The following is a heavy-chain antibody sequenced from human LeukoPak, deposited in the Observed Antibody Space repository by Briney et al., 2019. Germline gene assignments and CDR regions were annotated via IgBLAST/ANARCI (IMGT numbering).Heavy chain of an antibody. Sequence: GESLKISCKGSGYSFTSYWIGWVRQMPGKGLEWMGIIYPGDSDTRYSPSFQGQVTISADKSISTAYLQWSSLKVSDTAMYYCARPADYYDSSGYQRGQEAFDIWGQGTMVTVSS. D-gene: IGHD3-22*01. CDR3: ARPADYYDSSGYQRGQEAFDI. CDR1: GYSFTSYW. J-gene: IGHJ3*02. V-gene: IGHV5-51*01. CDR2: IYPGDSDT.